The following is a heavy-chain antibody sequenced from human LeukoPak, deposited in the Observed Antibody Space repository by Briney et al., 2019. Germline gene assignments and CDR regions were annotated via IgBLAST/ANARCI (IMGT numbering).Heavy chain of an antibody. J-gene: IGHJ4*02. V-gene: IGHV3-7*01. CDR3: ARVGTYYDSSGRGYYFDY. Sequence: GSLRLFCAASGFTLSRYGMSWVRQAPGKGLEWVANIKQDGSEKYYVDSVKGRSTISRDNAKNSLYLQMNSLRAEDTAVYYCARVGTYYDSSGRGYYFDYWGQGTLVTVSS. CDR1: GFTLSRYG. CDR2: IKQDGSEK. D-gene: IGHD3-22*01.